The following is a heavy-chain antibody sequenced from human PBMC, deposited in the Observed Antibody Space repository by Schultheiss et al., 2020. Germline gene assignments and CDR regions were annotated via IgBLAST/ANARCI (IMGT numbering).Heavy chain of an antibody. Sequence: GGSLRLSCAASGFTSSSYDMNWFRQAPGKGLEWVSYISSSSSTIYYAASVKGLFTISRDNAKNSLYLQMNSLRAEDTAVYYCARDPDFPAAWGQGTLVTVSS. CDR2: ISSSSSTI. V-gene: IGHV3-48*01. J-gene: IGHJ4*02. D-gene: IGHD2-15*01. CDR3: ARDPDFPAA. CDR1: GFTSSSYD.